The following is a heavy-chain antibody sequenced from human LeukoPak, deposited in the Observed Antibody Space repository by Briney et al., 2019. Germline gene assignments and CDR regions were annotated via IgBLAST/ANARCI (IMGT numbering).Heavy chain of an antibody. CDR2: IHYSGST. CDR1: GGSFSTTSNY. D-gene: IGHD6-13*01. J-gene: IGHJ3*02. Sequence: SETLSLTCSVSGGSFSTTSNYWGWIRQPPGKGLEYIGSIHYSGSTYYNPSLKSRVTMSIDTSKNQFSLRVNSVTAADTAVYYCVRVKQQLVPCDAFDIWGQGTMVTVSS. CDR3: VRVKQQLVPCDAFDI. V-gene: IGHV4-39*07.